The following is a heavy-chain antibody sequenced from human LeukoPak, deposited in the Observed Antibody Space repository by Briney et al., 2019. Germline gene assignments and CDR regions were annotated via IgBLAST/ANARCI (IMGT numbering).Heavy chain of an antibody. CDR2: ISYDGITE. CDR1: GFAFSSYA. V-gene: IGHV3-30*04. CDR3: ARDISTGWSIKHFFDF. D-gene: IGHD6-19*01. J-gene: IGHJ4*02. Sequence: GGSLRLSCAASGFAFSSYAMHWVRQAPGKGLEWVAIISYDGITEDYSDSVKGRFSISRDNFKNTLFLQMNGLRDEDTAVYYCARDISTGWSIKHFFDFWGQGTLVTVSS.